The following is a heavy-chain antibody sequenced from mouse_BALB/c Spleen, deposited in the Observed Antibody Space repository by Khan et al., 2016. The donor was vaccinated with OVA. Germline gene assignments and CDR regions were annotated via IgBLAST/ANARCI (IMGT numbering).Heavy chain of an antibody. CDR1: GYSFTNYY. CDR3: TRLGTTGWFTY. CDR2: IDPFNGGT. Sequence: EVQLQESGPELMKPGASVKISCKASGYSFTNYYIHWVKQSHGQSLEWLGYIDPFNGGTTYNQKFKGTATLPVDKSSSTAYMHLNNLTSEDSAVXDGTRLGTTGWFTYWGQGTLVTVSA. V-gene: IGHV1S135*01. J-gene: IGHJ3*01. D-gene: IGHD2-13*01.